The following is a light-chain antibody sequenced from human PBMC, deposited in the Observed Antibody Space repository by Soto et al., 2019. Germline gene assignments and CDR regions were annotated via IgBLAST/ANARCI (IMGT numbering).Light chain of an antibody. V-gene: IGLV2-11*01. CDR1: SSDVGGYNY. CDR3: ASWDGSLSGHV. Sequence: QCALTQPRSVSGSPGQSVTISCTRTSSDVGGYNYVSWYQQHPGKAPKLMIYDVNKRPSGVPDRFSGSKSDNTASLTISGLQAEDEADYYCASWDGSLSGHVFGTGTKVTVL. J-gene: IGLJ1*01. CDR2: DVN.